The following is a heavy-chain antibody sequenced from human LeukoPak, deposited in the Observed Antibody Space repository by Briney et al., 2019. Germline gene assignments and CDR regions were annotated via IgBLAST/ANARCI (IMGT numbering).Heavy chain of an antibody. CDR3: AKYQLHKYDAFDI. V-gene: IGHV3-30*18. D-gene: IGHD2-2*01. CDR1: GFTFSSYG. Sequence: GGSLRLSCAASGFTFSSYGMHWVRQAPGKGLEWVAVISYDGSNKYYADSVKGRFTISRDNSKNTLYLQMSSLRAEDTAVYYCAKYQLHKYDAFDIWGQGTMVTVSS. J-gene: IGHJ3*02. CDR2: ISYDGSNK.